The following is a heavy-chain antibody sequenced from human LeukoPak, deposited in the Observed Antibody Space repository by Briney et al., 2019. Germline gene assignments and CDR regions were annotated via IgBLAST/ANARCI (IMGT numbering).Heavy chain of an antibody. Sequence: GASVKVSCKASGYTFTGYYMHWVRQAPGQGLEWMGWINPNSGGTNYAQKFQGRVTMTRDTSISTAFMELGRLRSDDTAVYYCARVRGYSYGPTTFDYWGQGTLVTVSS. D-gene: IGHD5-18*01. CDR1: GYTFTGYY. J-gene: IGHJ4*02. CDR2: INPNSGGT. V-gene: IGHV1-2*02. CDR3: ARVRGYSYGPTTFDY.